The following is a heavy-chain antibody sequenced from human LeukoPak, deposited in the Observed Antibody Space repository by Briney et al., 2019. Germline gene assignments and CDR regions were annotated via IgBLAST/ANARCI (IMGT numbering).Heavy chain of an antibody. CDR1: GYTLTGYY. V-gene: IGHV1-2*02. J-gene: IGHJ4*02. Sequence: ASVSVSCKASGYTLTGYYLHWVRQAPGQGFEWMGWINPSDRGTNYAPKFQGRVTMTRDTSISTAFMDLSRLTSDDTAVYFCARSDKCTTCSIDYWGQGTLVIVSS. D-gene: IGHD2-2*01. CDR2: INPSDRGT. CDR3: ARSDKCTTCSIDY.